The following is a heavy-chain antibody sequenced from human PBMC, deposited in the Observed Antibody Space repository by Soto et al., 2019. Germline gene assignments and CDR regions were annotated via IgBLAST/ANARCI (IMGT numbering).Heavy chain of an antibody. CDR2: ISYDGSNK. CDR1: GFTFSSYA. D-gene: IGHD6-19*01. Sequence: GGSLRLSCAASGFTFSSYAMHWVRQAPGKGLEWVAVISYDGSNKYYADSVKGRFTISRDNSKNTLYLQMNSLRAEDTAVYYCARDHLIAVAGTLRYYHYYGMDVWGQGTTVTVSS. J-gene: IGHJ6*02. CDR3: ARDHLIAVAGTLRYYHYYGMDV. V-gene: IGHV3-30-3*01.